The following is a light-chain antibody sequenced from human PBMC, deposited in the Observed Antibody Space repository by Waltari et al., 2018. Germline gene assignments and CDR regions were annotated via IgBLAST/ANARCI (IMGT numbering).Light chain of an antibody. CDR3: QKYDRLPAT. CDR1: QSVSRF. Sequence: EIVLTQSPGTLSLSPGERGTLSCRASQSVSRFVAWYQQKPGQAPRLLIYGASTRGTGIPDRFSGSGSGTDFSLTISRLEPEDFAVYYCQKYDRLPATFGQGTKVEIK. CDR2: GAS. J-gene: IGKJ1*01. V-gene: IGKV3-20*01.